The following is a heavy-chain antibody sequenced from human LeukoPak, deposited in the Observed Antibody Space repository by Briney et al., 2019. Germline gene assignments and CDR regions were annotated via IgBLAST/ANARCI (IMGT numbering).Heavy chain of an antibody. CDR2: ISYDGSNQ. J-gene: IGHJ6*02. D-gene: IGHD2/OR15-2a*01. Sequence: GGSLRLSCAASGCTFSSYGIHWVRQAPGKGLEWVAVISYDGSNQYYADSVKGRFTVSRDNSKNTLFLQMNSLRAEDTAVYYCAKDINYCTTTSCPPNYYYYFGMDVWGQGTTVTVSS. CDR1: GCTFSSYG. V-gene: IGHV3-30*18. CDR3: AKDINYCTTTSCPPNYYYYFGMDV.